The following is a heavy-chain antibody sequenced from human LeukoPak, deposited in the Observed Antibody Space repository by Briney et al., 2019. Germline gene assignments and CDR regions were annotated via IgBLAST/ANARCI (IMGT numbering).Heavy chain of an antibody. CDR1: GDSINSLDL. CDR2: MYLSGTT. D-gene: IGHD4-23*01. J-gene: IGHJ5*02. Sequence: SGTLSLTCTVSGDSINSLDLWSWVRQPPGKGLEWIGEMYLSGTTHSNPSVKSRVTISIDKSKNQFFLNLSSVTAADTAVYYCARHRVVTPGRWFDPWGQGTLVTVSS. CDR3: ARHRVVTPGRWFDP. V-gene: IGHV4-4*02.